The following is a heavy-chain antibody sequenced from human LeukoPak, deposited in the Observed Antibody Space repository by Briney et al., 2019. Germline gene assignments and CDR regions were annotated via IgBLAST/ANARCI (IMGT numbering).Heavy chain of an antibody. D-gene: IGHD3-10*01. CDR1: GFTFSSYG. CDR2: ISYGGSNK. CDR3: ARDRAGITMVRGATGGGY. J-gene: IGHJ4*02. Sequence: GGSLRLSCAASGFTFSSYGMHWVRQAPGKGLEWVAVISYGGSNKYYADSVKGRFTISRDNSKNTLYLQMNSLRAEDTAVYYCARDRAGITMVRGATGGGYWGQGTLVTVSS. V-gene: IGHV3-30*19.